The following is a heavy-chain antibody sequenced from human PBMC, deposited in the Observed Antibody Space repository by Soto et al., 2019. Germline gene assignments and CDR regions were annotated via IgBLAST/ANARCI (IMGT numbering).Heavy chain of an antibody. Sequence: QVQLQESGPGLVKPSETLSLTCTVSGGSLTSYYWSWIRQPPGKGLEWIGFVYYTGIARYNPSLKSRVTLAGDTSKNRCSLKLTSVTAADTAIYYCARRIGSTETFGYWGQGTLVTVSS. V-gene: IGHV4-59*12. CDR1: GGSLTSYY. D-gene: IGHD5-12*01. CDR2: VYYTGIA. J-gene: IGHJ4*02. CDR3: ARRIGSTETFGY.